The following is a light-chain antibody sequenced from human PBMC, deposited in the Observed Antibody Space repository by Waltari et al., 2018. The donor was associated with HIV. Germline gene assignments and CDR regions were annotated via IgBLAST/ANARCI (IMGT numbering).Light chain of an antibody. J-gene: IGLJ2*01. V-gene: IGLV1-40*01. CDR1: SSNIGAGYD. CDR2: GIS. CDR3: QSYDSNLSGL. Sequence: QSELTQTPSVSAAPGQRVTISCTGSSSNIGAGYDVHWYQQVTGRATKVVIYGISNRPSGVPDRFSGSKSGSSASLVITGLQSEDEADYYCQSYDSNLSGLFGGGTKVTVL.